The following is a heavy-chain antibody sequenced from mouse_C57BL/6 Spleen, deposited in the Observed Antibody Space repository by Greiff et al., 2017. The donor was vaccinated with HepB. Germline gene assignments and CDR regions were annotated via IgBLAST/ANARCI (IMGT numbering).Heavy chain of an antibody. D-gene: IGHD4-1*01. V-gene: IGHV5-4*03. CDR1: GFTFSSYA. CDR2: ISDGGSYT. CDR3: ASDSGTSFDY. J-gene: IGHJ2*01. Sequence: DVMLLESGGGLVKPGGSLKLSCAASGFTFSSYAMSWVRQTPGKRLEWVATISDGGSYTYYPDNVKGRFTITRDNAKNNLYLQMSHLKSEDTAMYYCASDSGTSFDYWGQGTTLTVSS.